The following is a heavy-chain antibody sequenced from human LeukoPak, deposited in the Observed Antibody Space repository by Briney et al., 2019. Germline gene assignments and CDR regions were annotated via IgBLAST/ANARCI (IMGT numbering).Heavy chain of an antibody. CDR3: ARRRSGSYYYFDY. Sequence: GGSLRLSCAASGFTFSSYSMNWVRQAPGKGLEWVSSISSSSSYIYYADSVKGRFTISRDNAKDSLYLQMNSLRAEDTAVYYCARRRSGSYYYFDYWGQGTLVTVSS. J-gene: IGHJ4*02. D-gene: IGHD1-26*01. CDR1: GFTFSSYS. V-gene: IGHV3-21*01. CDR2: ISSSSSYI.